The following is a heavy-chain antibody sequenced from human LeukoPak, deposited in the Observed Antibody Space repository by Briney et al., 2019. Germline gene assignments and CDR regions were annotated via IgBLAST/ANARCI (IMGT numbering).Heavy chain of an antibody. CDR3: AGEVGYRSGGSCYPDWFDP. Sequence: PSETLSLTCTVSGGSISSSSYYWGWIRQPPGKGLEWIGSIYYSGSTYYNPSLKSRVTISVDTSKNQFSLKLSSVTAADTAVYYCAGEVGYRSGGSCYPDWFDPWGQGTLVTVSS. D-gene: IGHD2-15*01. CDR2: IYYSGST. J-gene: IGHJ5*02. CDR1: GGSISSSSYY. V-gene: IGHV4-39*01.